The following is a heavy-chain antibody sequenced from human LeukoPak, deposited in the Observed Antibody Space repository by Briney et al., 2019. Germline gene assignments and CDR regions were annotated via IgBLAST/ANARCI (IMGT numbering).Heavy chain of an antibody. CDR1: GGSTSSSSYY. CDR2: IYYSGST. Sequence: SETLSLTCTVSGGSTSSSSYYWGWIRQPPGKGLEWIGSIYYSGSTYYNPSLKSRVTISVDTSKNQFSLKLSSVTAADTAVYYCARLDSSGYSLFFDYWGQGTLVTVSS. CDR3: ARLDSSGYSLFFDY. V-gene: IGHV4-39*01. D-gene: IGHD3-22*01. J-gene: IGHJ4*02.